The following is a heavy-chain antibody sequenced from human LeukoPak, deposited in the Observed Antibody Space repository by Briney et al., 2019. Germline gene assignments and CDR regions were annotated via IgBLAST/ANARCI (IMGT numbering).Heavy chain of an antibody. V-gene: IGHV3-7*01. CDR1: GFTFNRCW. J-gene: IGHJ1*01. CDR3: TSWGDTTAEYFQR. D-gene: IGHD2-21*02. CDR2: INPDGRDT. Sequence: PGGSLRLSCVVSGFTFNRCWMNWVRQAPGKGLEWVAHINPDGRDTYYVDSVKGRFTISRDNAQNSMYLQMNSLRVEDTAVYYCTSWGDTTAEYFQRWGXGTXVTVSS.